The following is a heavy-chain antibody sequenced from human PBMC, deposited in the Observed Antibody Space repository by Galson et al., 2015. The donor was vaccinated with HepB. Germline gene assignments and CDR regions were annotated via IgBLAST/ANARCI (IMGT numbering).Heavy chain of an antibody. CDR1: GFTFSSYA. V-gene: IGHV3-23*01. CDR3: AKLAAAGYYYYYYGMDV. CDR2: ISGSGGST. Sequence: SLRLSCAASGFTFSSYAMSWVRQAPGMGLEWDSAISGSGGSTYYADSVKGRFTISRDNSKNTLYLQMNSLRAEDTAVYYCAKLAAAGYYYYYYGMDVWGQGTTVTVSS. D-gene: IGHD6-13*01. J-gene: IGHJ6*02.